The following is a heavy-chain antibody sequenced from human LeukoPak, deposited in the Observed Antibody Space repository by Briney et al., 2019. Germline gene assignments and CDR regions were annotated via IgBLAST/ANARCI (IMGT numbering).Heavy chain of an antibody. Sequence: PGGSLRLSCAASGFTLSSFDMNWVRQAPGKGLEWVSSIRSTGNYRYYADSVKGRFTISRDNAMNSLYLQMNSLRAEDTAVYYCARDLPYYYYMDVWGNGTTVTISS. CDR3: ARDLPYYYYMDV. CDR1: GFTLSSFD. V-gene: IGHV3-21*01. J-gene: IGHJ6*03. CDR2: IRSTGNYR.